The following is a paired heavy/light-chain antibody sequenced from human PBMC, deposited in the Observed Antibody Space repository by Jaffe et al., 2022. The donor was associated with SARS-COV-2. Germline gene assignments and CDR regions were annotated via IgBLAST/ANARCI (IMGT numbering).Light chain of an antibody. CDR2: EVS. CDR3: SSYAGSNNFNVV. J-gene: IGLJ2*01. CDR1: SSDVGGYNY. V-gene: IGLV2-8*01. Sequence: QSALTQPPSASGSPGQSVTISCTGTSSDVGGYNYVSWYQQHPGKAPKLMIYEVSKRPSGVPDRFSGSKSGNTASLTVSGLQAEDEADYYCSSYAGSNNFNVVFGGGTKLTVL.
Heavy chain of an antibody. CDR1: GFTFSSYG. J-gene: IGHJ6*02. CDR2: ISYDGSNK. CDR3: AKMYYDFWSGYYPYYYGMDV. V-gene: IGHV3-30*18. Sequence: QVQLVESGGGVVQPGRSLRLSCAASGFTFSSYGMHWVRQAPGKGLEWVAVISYDGSNKYYADSVKGRFTISRDNSKNTLYLQMNSLRAEDTAVYYCAKMYYDFWSGYYPYYYGMDVWGQGTTVTVSS. D-gene: IGHD3-3*01.